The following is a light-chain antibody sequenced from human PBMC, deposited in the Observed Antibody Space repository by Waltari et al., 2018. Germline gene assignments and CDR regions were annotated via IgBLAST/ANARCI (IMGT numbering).Light chain of an antibody. V-gene: IGLV2-23*02. CDR3: CSYAGSGTLDVV. CDR1: SRDFGSYNL. CDR2: EVT. J-gene: IGLJ2*01. Sequence: QSALTQPASVSGSPGQSITISCTGASRDFGSYNLVSWYQQHPGKVPKVMIYEVTKRPSGVSDRFSGSRSGNTASLTISGLQPEDEADYYCCSYAGSGTLDVVFGGGTKLTVL.